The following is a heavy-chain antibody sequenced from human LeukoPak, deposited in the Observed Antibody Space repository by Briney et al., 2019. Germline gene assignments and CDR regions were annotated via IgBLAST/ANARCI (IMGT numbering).Heavy chain of an antibody. D-gene: IGHD6-19*01. CDR1: GFTFDDYA. CDR2: ISWNSGSI. Sequence: GGSLRLSCAASGFTFDDYAMHWVRQAPGKGLEWVSGISWNSGSIGYADSVKGRFTISRDNAKNSLYLQMNSLRAEDTALYYCALLAVAGTSPKPYGMDVWGQGTTVTVSS. J-gene: IGHJ6*02. CDR3: ALLAVAGTSPKPYGMDV. V-gene: IGHV3-9*01.